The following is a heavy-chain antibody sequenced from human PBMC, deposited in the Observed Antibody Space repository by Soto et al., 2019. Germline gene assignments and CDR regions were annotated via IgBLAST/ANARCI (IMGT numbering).Heavy chain of an antibody. D-gene: IGHD3-10*01. CDR1: GFTYGHFG. V-gene: IGHV3-33*01. Sequence: QAQLVESGGGVVQPGRSLRLSCATSGFTYGHFGMHWARQAPGKGLEWVAVIWHDGSKKFYADSVKGRFAISRDDSKKTLDLQMNSLRVEDTAMYYCARDAYGTAGQGGAFDIRGQGTVVIVSS. CDR2: IWHDGSKK. CDR3: ARDAYGTAGQGGAFDI. J-gene: IGHJ3*02.